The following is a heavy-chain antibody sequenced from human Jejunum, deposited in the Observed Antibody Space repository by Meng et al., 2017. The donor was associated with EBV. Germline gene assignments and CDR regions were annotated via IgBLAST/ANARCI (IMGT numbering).Heavy chain of an antibody. D-gene: IGHD4-17*01. CDR2: ISSSGTTI. CDR1: GFNFSDYY. Sequence: VESGGGWVRPGGSRRRSCAASGFNFSDYYMSWFRQAPGRGLEWVSYISSSGTTIFYADSVQGRFTISRDNAKNSVFLQMRSLTVEDTAVYYCARGAVLSLRSQFDPWGQGTLVTVSS. V-gene: IGHV3-11*01. J-gene: IGHJ5*02. CDR3: ARGAVLSLRSQFDP.